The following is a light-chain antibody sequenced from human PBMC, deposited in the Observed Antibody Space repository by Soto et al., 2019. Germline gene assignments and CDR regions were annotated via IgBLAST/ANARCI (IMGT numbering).Light chain of an antibody. CDR3: QHYKSYPWT. V-gene: IGKV1-5*03. CDR2: KAS. CDR1: QSISSW. Sequence: DIQMTQSPSTLSASVGDRVTITCRASQSISSWLAWYQQKPGKAPKLLIYKASSLQSGVPSRFSGGGSETEFTLTISSLQPDDFATYYCQHYKSYPWTFGEGTKVDIK. J-gene: IGKJ1*01.